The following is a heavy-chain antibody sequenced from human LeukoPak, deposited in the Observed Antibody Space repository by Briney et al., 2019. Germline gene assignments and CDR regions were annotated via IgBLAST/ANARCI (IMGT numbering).Heavy chain of an antibody. CDR3: ARVGIFGVVIDY. D-gene: IGHD3-3*01. J-gene: IGHJ4*02. V-gene: IGHV3-53*01. CDR2: IYSGGST. CDR1: GFTVSSNY. Sequence: GGSLRLSCAASGFTVSSNYMSWVRQAPGKGLEWGSVIYSGGSTYYADSVKGRFTISRDNSKNTLYLQMNSLRAEDTAVYYCARVGIFGVVIDYWGQGTLVTVSS.